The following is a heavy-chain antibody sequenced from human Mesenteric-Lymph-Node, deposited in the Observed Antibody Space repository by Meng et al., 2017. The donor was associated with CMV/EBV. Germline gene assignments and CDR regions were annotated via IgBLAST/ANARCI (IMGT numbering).Heavy chain of an antibody. CDR2: IKEDGSEK. Sequence: GESLKISCAASGFAFSNYWMRWSRQSPGKGLEWVANIKEDGSEKYYVDSVKGRFTISRDNAKNSLYLQMHSLTAEDTAVYYCARVGHYYYYGMDVWGPGTTVTVSS. CDR3: ARVGHYYYYGMDV. J-gene: IGHJ6*02. CDR1: GFAFSNYW. V-gene: IGHV3-7*01.